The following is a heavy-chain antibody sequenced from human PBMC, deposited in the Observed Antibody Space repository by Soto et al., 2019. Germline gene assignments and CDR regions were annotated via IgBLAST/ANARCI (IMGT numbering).Heavy chain of an antibody. V-gene: IGHV4-39*01. D-gene: IGHD6-13*01. Sequence: SETLSLTCTVSGGSISSSSYYWGWIRQPPGKGLEWIGSIYYSGSTYYNPSLKSRVTISVDTSKNQFSLKLSSVTAADTAVYYCANLGPLVTGVDYWGQGTLVTVSS. CDR1: GGSISSSSYY. J-gene: IGHJ4*02. CDR2: IYYSGST. CDR3: ANLGPLVTGVDY.